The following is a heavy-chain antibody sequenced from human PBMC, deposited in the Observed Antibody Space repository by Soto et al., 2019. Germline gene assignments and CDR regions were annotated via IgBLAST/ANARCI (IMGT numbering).Heavy chain of an antibody. CDR3: AKTGYSSGWLNWFDP. CDR1: GFTFSSYS. J-gene: IGHJ5*02. V-gene: IGHV3-48*01. CDR2: ISSSSSTI. D-gene: IGHD6-19*01. Sequence: GGSLILSCAASGFTFSSYSMNWVRQAPGKGLEWVSYISSSSSTIYYADSVKGRFTISRDNAKNSLYLQMNSLRAEDTAVYYCAKTGYSSGWLNWFDPWGQGTLVTVSS.